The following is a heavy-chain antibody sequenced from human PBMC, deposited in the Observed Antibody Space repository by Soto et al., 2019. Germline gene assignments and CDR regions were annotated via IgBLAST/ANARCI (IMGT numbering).Heavy chain of an antibody. CDR1: GGTFSSYA. CDR2: IIPIFGTA. J-gene: IGHJ6*02. D-gene: IGHD3-16*01. V-gene: IGHV1-69*13. CDR3: ARAMHTVVTPLLGVGFFDYYGMDV. Sequence: ASVKVSCKASGGTFSSYAISWVRQAPGQGLEWMGGIIPIFGTANYAQKFQGRVTITADESTSTAYMELSSLRSEDTAVYYCARAMHTVVTPLLGVGFFDYYGMDVWGQGTTVTVSS.